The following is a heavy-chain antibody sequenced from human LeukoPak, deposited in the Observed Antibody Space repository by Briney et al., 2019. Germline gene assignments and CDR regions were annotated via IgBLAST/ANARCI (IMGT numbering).Heavy chain of an antibody. V-gene: IGHV4-39*01. D-gene: IGHD6-6*01. Sequence: SETPSLTCTVSGGSISSSTYYWGWIRQPPGKGLEWIGSIYYSGSTYYGPSLKSRVTISVDTSKNQFSLKVSSVTAADTAVHYCARLSTAALKRAFEMWGQGTMVTVSS. J-gene: IGHJ3*02. CDR1: GGSISSSTYY. CDR3: ARLSTAALKRAFEM. CDR2: IYYSGST.